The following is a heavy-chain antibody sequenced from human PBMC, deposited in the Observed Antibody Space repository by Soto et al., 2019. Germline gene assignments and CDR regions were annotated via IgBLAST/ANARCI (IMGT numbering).Heavy chain of an antibody. J-gene: IGHJ4*02. CDR3: ARHKYSSSSKPFDY. Sequence: ASVKVSCKASGYTFTSYGISWVRQAPGQGLEWMGWISAYNGNTNYAQKLQGRVTMTTDTSTSTAYMELRSLRSDDTAVYYCARHKYSSSSKPFDYWGQGTLVTVSS. D-gene: IGHD6-6*01. CDR1: GYTFTSYG. V-gene: IGHV1-18*01. CDR2: ISAYNGNT.